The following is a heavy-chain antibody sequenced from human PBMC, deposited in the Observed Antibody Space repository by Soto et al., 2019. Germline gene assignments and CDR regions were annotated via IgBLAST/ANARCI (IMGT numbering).Heavy chain of an antibody. D-gene: IGHD1-26*01. CDR1: GFTFSYYW. J-gene: IGHJ3*01. Sequence: EVQLVESGGGLVQPGESLRLSCAASGFTFSYYWMHWVRQAPGKGPVWVSRIHSDGNSTTYADSVKGRFSISRDNARNTVYLQMNSLRAEDTAVYYCARGDRGAFDLWGQGTVLTVSS. CDR3: ARGDRGAFDL. V-gene: IGHV3-74*01. CDR2: IHSDGNST.